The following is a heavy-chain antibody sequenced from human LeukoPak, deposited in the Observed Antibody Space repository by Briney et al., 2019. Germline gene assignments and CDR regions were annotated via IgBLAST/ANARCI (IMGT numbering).Heavy chain of an antibody. CDR2: ISAYNGNT. D-gene: IGHD6-19*01. J-gene: IGHJ4*02. CDR3: ARTLYSSGWYYFDY. CDR1: GYTFTSYG. Sequence: ASVKVSCKASGYTFTSYGISRVRQAPGQGLEWMGWISAYNGNTNYAQKLQGRVTMTTDTSTSTAYMELRSLRSDDTAVYYCARTLYSSGWYYFDYWGQGTLVTVSS. V-gene: IGHV1-18*01.